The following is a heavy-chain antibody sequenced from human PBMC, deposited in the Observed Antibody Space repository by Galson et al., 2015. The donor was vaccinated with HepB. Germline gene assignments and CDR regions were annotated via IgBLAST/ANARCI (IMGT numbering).Heavy chain of an antibody. Sequence: SVKVSCKVSGYTLTELSMHWVRQAPGKGLEWMGGFDPEDGETIYAQKFQGRVTMTEDTSTDTAYMELSSLRSEDTAVYYCATDQHPMIVGRGAFDIWGQGTMVTVSS. D-gene: IGHD3-22*01. J-gene: IGHJ3*02. V-gene: IGHV1-24*01. CDR3: ATDQHPMIVGRGAFDI. CDR1: GYTLTELS. CDR2: FDPEDGET.